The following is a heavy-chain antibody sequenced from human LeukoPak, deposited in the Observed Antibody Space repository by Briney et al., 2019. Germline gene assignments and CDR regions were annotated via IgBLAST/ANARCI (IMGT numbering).Heavy chain of an antibody. J-gene: IGHJ5*02. CDR2: IWFDETNK. Sequence: GGSLRLSCAASGFTFSSYAMHWVRQAPGKGLEWVAVIWFDETNKYYADSVKGRFTISRDDTQNTLYLQMNTLRAEDTAVYYCARGIRVGATTSWGQGTLVIVSS. V-gene: IGHV3-33*08. CDR1: GFTFSSYA. D-gene: IGHD1-26*01. CDR3: ARGIRVGATTS.